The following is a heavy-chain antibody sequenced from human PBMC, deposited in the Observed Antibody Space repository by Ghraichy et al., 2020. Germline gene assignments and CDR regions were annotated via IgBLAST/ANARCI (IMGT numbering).Heavy chain of an antibody. CDR2: ISGSGGST. CDR1: GFTFSRYT. D-gene: IGHD6-19*01. J-gene: IGHJ4*02. V-gene: IGHV3-23*01. Sequence: GGSLRLSCAASGFTFSRYTMSWVRQAPGKGLEWVSGISGSGGSTYYADSVKGRFTISRDNSKNTLYVQMNSLRAEDTAVYYCGKGEVAGRFDYWGQGTLVTVSS. CDR3: GKGEVAGRFDY.